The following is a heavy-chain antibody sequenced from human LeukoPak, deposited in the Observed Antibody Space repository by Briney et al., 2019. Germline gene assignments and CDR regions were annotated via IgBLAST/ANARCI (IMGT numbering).Heavy chain of an antibody. CDR3: ARAVNGIYDSSGYYYNWFDP. J-gene: IGHJ5*02. CDR2: INHSGST. Sequence: SETLSLTCAVYGGSFSGYYWSWIRQPPGKGLEWIGEINHSGSTNYNPSLKSRVTISVDTSKNQFSLKLSSVTAADTAVYYCARAVNGIYDSSGYYYNWFDPWGQGTLVTVSS. V-gene: IGHV4-34*01. CDR1: GGSFSGYY. D-gene: IGHD3-22*01.